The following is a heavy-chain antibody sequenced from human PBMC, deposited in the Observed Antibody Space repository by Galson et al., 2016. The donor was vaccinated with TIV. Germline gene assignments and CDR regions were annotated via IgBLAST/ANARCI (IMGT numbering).Heavy chain of an antibody. V-gene: IGHV3-15*01. Sequence: SLRLSCAASGFTFSNTWMSWVRQAPGKGLEWVGHIRSIFDGGTTEYTAPVKGRFTISRDATERTMYLQMNSLKTEDTAVYYCTAANWGFFWADYWGHGTLVTVSS. CDR2: IRSIFDGGTT. CDR3: TAANWGFFWADY. CDR1: GFTFSNTW. J-gene: IGHJ4*01. D-gene: IGHD7-27*01.